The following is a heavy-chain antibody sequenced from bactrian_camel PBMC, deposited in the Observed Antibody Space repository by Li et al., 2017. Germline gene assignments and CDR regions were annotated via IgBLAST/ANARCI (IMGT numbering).Heavy chain of an antibody. J-gene: IGHJ6*01. D-gene: IGHD1*01. CDR3: VIGFLADFGY. CDR1: GLTFDDYD. CDR2: ISSGGSTP. V-gene: IGHV3S63*01. Sequence: HVQLVESGGGLVQAGGSLRLSCTASGLTFDDYDMAWFRQAPGKEREGVSSISSGGSTPYYAVSVKGRFTISRDNAKNMLYLQMNSLKTDDTAVYYCVIGFLADFGYGDQGT.